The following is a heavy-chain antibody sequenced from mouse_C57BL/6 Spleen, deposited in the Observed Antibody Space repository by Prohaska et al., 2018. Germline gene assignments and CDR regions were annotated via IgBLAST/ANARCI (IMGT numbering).Heavy chain of an antibody. J-gene: IGHJ4*01. D-gene: IGHD2-3*01. CDR2: GGST. Sequence: GGSTNYNSALMSRLSISKDNSKSQVFLKMNSLQTDDTAMYYCAKLDGYYAMDYWGQGTSVTVSS. V-gene: IGHV2-9*01. CDR3: AKLDGYYAMDY.